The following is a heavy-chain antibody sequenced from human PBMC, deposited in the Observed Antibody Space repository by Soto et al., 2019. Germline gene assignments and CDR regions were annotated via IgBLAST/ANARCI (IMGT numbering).Heavy chain of an antibody. CDR3: ASLVKGIAVAGVGSYFDY. CDR1: GGSIRRRNC. J-gene: IGHJ4*02. V-gene: IGHV4-4*02. D-gene: IGHD6-19*01. CDR2: IYHSGST. Sequence: SESLSLPCAVAGGSIRRRNCWSWVRQPQGKGLEWIGEIYHSGSTNYNPSLKSRVTISVDKSKNQFSLKLSSVTAADTAVYYCASLVKGIAVAGVGSYFDYWGQGTLVTVSS.